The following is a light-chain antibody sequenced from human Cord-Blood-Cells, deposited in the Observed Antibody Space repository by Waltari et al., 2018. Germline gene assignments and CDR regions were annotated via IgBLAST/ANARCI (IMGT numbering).Light chain of an antibody. J-gene: IGKJ5*01. V-gene: IGKV3-11*01. CDR3: QQRSNWPPIT. CDR1: QSVSSY. CDR2: DAS. Sequence: EIVLTQSPATLSLSPGERATLSCRASQSVSSYLAWYQQKPGQAPRLLIYDASNRATGIPARFSGRGSGTHFTRTISSLEPEDFAVYYCQQRSNWPPITFGQGTRLEIK.